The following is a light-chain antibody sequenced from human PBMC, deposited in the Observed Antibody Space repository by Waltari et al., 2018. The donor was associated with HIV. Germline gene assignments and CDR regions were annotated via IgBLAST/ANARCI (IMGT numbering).Light chain of an antibody. Sequence: QSVLTQPPSASGTPGQRGTISCSGSSSNIGSNYVYWYQQFPGTAPRLLIYRNTLRPSGVPDRFSGSKSATSASLAISGLRSEDEADYFCAAWDDSVSGRVFGGGTKLTVL. CDR3: AAWDDSVSGRV. CDR1: SSNIGSNY. CDR2: RNT. J-gene: IGLJ3*02. V-gene: IGLV1-47*01.